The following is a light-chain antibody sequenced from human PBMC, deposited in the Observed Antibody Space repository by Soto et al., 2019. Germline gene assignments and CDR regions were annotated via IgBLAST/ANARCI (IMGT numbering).Light chain of an antibody. Sequence: DILMTQSPATLSLSPGGRATLSCRASRSVSSNLAWYQQKPGQAPRLLIQRASTRATGIPARFSGSGSGTEFTLTISSLQSEDFAVYFCQPYNNWPGTFGQGTKVEIK. V-gene: IGKV3-15*01. CDR3: QPYNNWPGT. CDR2: RAS. J-gene: IGKJ1*01. CDR1: RSVSSN.